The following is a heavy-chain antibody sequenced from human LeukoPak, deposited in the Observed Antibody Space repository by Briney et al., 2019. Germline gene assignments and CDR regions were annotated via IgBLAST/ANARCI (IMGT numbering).Heavy chain of an antibody. V-gene: IGHV1-18*01. D-gene: IGHD2-15*01. CDR3: ARGIIGYYFDY. J-gene: IGHJ4*02. Sequence: NLQGRLNITTDTSTSTAYMELRSLRPDDTAVYYCARGIIGYYFDYWGQGTLVTVSS.